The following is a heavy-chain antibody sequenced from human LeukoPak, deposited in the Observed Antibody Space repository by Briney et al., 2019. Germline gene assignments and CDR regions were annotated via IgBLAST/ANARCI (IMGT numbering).Heavy chain of an antibody. D-gene: IGHD3-3*01. V-gene: IGHV4-34*01. CDR2: INHSGST. J-gene: IGHJ3*02. CDR3: ARASYYDFWSGYPGGNAFDI. Sequence: SETLSLTCAVYGGSFSGYYWSWIRQPPGKGPEWIGEINHSGSTNYNPSLKSRVTISVDTSKNQFSLKLSSVTAADTAVYYCARASYYDFWSGYPGGNAFDIWGQGTMVTVSS. CDR1: GGSFSGYY.